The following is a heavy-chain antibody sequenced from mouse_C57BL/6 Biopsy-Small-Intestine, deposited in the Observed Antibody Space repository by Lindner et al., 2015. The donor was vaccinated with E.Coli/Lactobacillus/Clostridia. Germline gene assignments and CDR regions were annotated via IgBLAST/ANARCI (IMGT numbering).Heavy chain of an antibody. CDR2: IYPGGGYT. Sequence: VQLQESGAELVRPGTSVKMSCKASGYTFTNYWIGWAKQRPGHGLEWIGDIYPGGGYTNYNEKFKGKATLTADRSSSTAYMQFSSLTSEDSAIYYCARTWYFDVWGTGTTVTVSS. CDR3: ARTWYFDV. CDR1: GYTFTNYW. V-gene: IGHV1-63*01. J-gene: IGHJ1*03.